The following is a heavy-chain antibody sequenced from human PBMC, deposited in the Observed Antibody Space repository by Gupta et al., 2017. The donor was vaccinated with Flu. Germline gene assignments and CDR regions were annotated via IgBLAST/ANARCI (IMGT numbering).Heavy chain of an antibody. V-gene: IGHV3-33*01. D-gene: IGHD4-4*01. CDR1: FSGSG. J-gene: IGHJ4*02. CDR2: IWYDGSNK. Sequence: FSGSGMHWGRQAPGKGLEWVAVIWYDGSNKYYADSVKGRFTISRDNFKNTVYLQMNSVRAEDTAVYYCARGAHLNERNYNEGPFDLWGQGTLVTVSS. CDR3: ARGAHLNERNYNEGPFDL.